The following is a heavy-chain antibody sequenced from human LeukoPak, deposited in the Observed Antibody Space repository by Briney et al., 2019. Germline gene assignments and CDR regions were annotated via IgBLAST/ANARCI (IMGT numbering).Heavy chain of an antibody. D-gene: IGHD4-23*01. CDR3: ARERAVVRYFDY. V-gene: IGHV3-21*01. CDR2: ISSSSSYI. CDR1: GFTFTSYS. J-gene: IGHJ4*02. Sequence: PGGSLRLSCAASGFTFTSYSMNWVRQAPGKGLEWVSSISSSSSYIYYADSVKGRFTISRDNAKNSLYLQMNSLRAEDTAVYYCARERAVVRYFDYWGQGTLVTVSS.